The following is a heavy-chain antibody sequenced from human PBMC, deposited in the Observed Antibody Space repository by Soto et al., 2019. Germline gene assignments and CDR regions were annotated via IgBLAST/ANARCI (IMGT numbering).Heavy chain of an antibody. CDR2: IKQDGSEK. CDR3: AATYYYGSGSYPGPFDY. Sequence: PGGSLRLSCAASGFTFSSYWMSWVHQAPGKGLEWVANIKQDGSEKYYVDSVKGRFTISRDNAKNSLYLQMNSLRAEDTAVYYCAATYYYGSGSYPGPFDYWGQGTLVTVSS. CDR1: GFTFSSYW. J-gene: IGHJ4*02. V-gene: IGHV3-7*01. D-gene: IGHD3-10*01.